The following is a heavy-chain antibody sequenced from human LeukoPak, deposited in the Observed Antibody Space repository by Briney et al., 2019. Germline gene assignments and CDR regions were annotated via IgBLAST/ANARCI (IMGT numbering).Heavy chain of an antibody. D-gene: IGHD1-20*01. CDR1: GFTFSDYS. Sequence: GGSLRLSCAASGFTFSDYSMNWLRRAPGRGLEWISYIGVASGFLTYTASVKGRFSISSDTARNSVYLQMSSLRAEDTAVYYGARDHNWAFDSWGQGTLVTVSS. V-gene: IGHV3-21*05. J-gene: IGHJ4*02. CDR3: ARDHNWAFDS. CDR2: IGVASGFL.